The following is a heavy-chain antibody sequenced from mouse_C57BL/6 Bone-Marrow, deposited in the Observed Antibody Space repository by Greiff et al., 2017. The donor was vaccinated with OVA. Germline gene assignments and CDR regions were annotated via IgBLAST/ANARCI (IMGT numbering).Heavy chain of an antibody. J-gene: IGHJ3*01. CDR1: GYTFTSYW. CDR3: ALGSFAY. CDR2: INPSSGYT. Sequence: QVQLQQSGADLAKPGASVKLSCKASGYTFTSYWMHWVKQRPGQGLEWIGYINPSSGYTKYNQKFKDQATLTADKSSRTAYMQLSSLTYEDSAVYYCALGSFAYWGQGTLVTVSA. V-gene: IGHV1-7*01.